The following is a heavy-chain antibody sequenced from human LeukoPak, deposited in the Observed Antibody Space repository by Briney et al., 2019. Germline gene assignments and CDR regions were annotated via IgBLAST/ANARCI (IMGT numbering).Heavy chain of an antibody. J-gene: IGHJ6*04. V-gene: IGHV3-48*03. Sequence: GGPLRLSCAASGFTLSSYEMNWVRQAPGKGLEWVSTISGSGGTIYYADSVKGRFTISRDNAKNSLYLQMNSLRAEDTAVYYCAELGITMIGGVWGKGTTVTISS. D-gene: IGHD3-10*02. CDR2: ISGSGGTI. CDR3: AELGITMIGGV. CDR1: GFTLSSYE.